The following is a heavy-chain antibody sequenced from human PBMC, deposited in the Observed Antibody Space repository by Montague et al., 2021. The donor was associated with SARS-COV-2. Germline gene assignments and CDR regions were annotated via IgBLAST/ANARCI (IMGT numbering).Heavy chain of an antibody. CDR2: ITSSSTT. CDR1: GLTVSSTY. V-gene: IGHV3-53*04. J-gene: IGHJ4*02. CDR3: ARIST. Sequence: SLSFSASGLTVSSTYVGWVRQAPGKGLEWVAVITSSSTTYYAESVKGRFTISRHNSNNTVSLQMSSLRLEDTAVYYCARISTWGQGTLVTVSA.